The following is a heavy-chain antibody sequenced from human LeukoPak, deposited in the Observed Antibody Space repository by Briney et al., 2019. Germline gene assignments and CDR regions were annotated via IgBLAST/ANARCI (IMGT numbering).Heavy chain of an antibody. CDR2: IYYSGST. CDR3: ARSRGWSPFDY. J-gene: IGHJ4*02. CDR1: GGSISSYY. D-gene: IGHD6-19*01. Sequence: SETLSLTCTVSGGSISSYYWSWIRQPPGKGLEWIGYIYYSGSTNYNPSLKGRVTISLDTSKNQFSLKLSSVTAADTAVYYCARSRGWSPFDYWGQGTLVTVSS. V-gene: IGHV4-59*08.